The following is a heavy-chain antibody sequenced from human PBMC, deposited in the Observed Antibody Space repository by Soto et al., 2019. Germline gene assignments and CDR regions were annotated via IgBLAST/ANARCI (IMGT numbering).Heavy chain of an antibody. CDR1: GFTFSSYS. CDR2: ISSSSSYI. Sequence: GGSLRLSCAASGFTFSSYSMNWVRQAPGKGLEWVSSISSSSSYIYYADSVEGRFTISRDNAKNSLYLQMNSLRAEGTAVYYCARAPVRQWLVTDYYYGMDVWGQGTTVTVSS. CDR3: ARAPVRQWLVTDYYYGMDV. D-gene: IGHD6-19*01. J-gene: IGHJ6*02. V-gene: IGHV3-21*01.